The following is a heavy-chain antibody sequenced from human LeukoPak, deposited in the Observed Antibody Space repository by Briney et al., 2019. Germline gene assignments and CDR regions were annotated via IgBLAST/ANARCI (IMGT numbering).Heavy chain of an antibody. Sequence: PSQTLSLTCSVSGGSINNFYWTWIRQPAGKGLEWIGRIYATGDTNYNPSLKSRVTISVDTSKNQFSLKLSSVTAADTAVYYCARSHQQWLVMWANAFDIWGQGTMVTVSS. J-gene: IGHJ3*02. CDR2: IYATGDT. V-gene: IGHV4-4*07. CDR1: GGSINNFY. CDR3: ARSHQQWLVMWANAFDI. D-gene: IGHD6-19*01.